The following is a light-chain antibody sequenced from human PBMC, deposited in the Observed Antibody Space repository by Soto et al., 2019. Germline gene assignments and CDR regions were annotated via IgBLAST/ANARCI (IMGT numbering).Light chain of an antibody. CDR1: QSLVYSDGNTY. V-gene: IGKV2D-30*01. J-gene: IGKJ2*02. CDR3: MTRPQFQSST. Sequence: DVVMTQSPLSLPVTLGPPASISCRSSQSLVYSDGNTYLNWFQQRPGQSPRRLSYKVSNWDSGVPARFSGSGSVTDFTLKISRVVAEDVGVYYGMTRPQFQSSTFGQGTPLEVK. CDR2: KVS.